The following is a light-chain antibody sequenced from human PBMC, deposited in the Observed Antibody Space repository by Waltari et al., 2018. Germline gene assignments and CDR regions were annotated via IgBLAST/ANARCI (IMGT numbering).Light chain of an antibody. Sequence: SALTQPASMSGSPGQSITISCTGTRSDIGLYDYVSWYQQHPGKAPKLILSDVSQRPSGVTARCSGSKSGYTASLTISGLQTEDEADYYCSAYTATDTYVFGSGTTVTVL. V-gene: IGLV2-14*03. CDR1: RSDIGLYDY. CDR2: DVS. J-gene: IGLJ1*01. CDR3: SAYTATDTYV.